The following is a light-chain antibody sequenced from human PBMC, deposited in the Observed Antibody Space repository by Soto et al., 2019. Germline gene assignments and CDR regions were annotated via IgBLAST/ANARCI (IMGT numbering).Light chain of an antibody. J-gene: IGKJ3*01. CDR1: QSFSSSY. CDR2: GAS. CDR3: QHYGSALFT. V-gene: IGKV3-20*01. Sequence: PGERATLSCRASQSFSSSYLAWYQQKPGQAPRLLIYGASSRATGIPDRFSGSGSGTDFTLTISRLEPEDFAVYYCQHYGSALFTFGHGTKVDIK.